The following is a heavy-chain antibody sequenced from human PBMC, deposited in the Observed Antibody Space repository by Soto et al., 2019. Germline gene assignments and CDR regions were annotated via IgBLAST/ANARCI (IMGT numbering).Heavy chain of an antibody. V-gene: IGHV3-30*18. CDR2: IPNDGSYK. Sequence: PGGSLRLSCAASGFIFRNYGMHWVRQAPGKGLEWVAVIPNDGSYKYYAESVKGRFTVSRDNSKNTLYLQMNSLRAEDTAVYFCAEDYDSSGWNWFDPWGQGTLVTVSS. CDR3: AEDYDSSGWNWFDP. CDR1: GFIFRNYG. D-gene: IGHD6-19*01. J-gene: IGHJ5*02.